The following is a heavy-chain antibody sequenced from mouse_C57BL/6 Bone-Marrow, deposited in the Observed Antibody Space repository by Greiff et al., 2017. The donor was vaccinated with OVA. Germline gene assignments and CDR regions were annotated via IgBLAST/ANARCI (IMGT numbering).Heavy chain of an antibody. CDR1: GFTFSDYY. CDR3: ARVTTPRYWYFDV. J-gene: IGHJ1*03. Sequence: EVKLMESEGGLVQPGSSMKLSCTASGFTFSDYYMAWVRQVPEKGLEWVANINYDGSSTYYLDSLKSRFIISRDNAKNILYLQMSSLKSEDTATYYCARVTTPRYWYFDVWGTGTTVTVSS. V-gene: IGHV5-16*01. D-gene: IGHD1-1*01. CDR2: INYDGSST.